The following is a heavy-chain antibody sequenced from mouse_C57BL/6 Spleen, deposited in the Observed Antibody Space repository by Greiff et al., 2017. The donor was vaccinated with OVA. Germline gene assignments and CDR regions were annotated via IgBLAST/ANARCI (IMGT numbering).Heavy chain of an antibody. J-gene: IGHJ4*01. CDR2: ISYDGSN. CDR3: ARDGDGFPDY. V-gene: IGHV3-6*01. CDR1: GYSITSGYY. D-gene: IGHD2-3*01. Sequence: EVKLMESGPGLVKPSQSLSLTCSVTGYSITSGYYWNWIRQFPGNKLEWMGYISYDGSNNYNPTLKNRISITRDTSKNQFFLKLNSVTTEDTATYYCARDGDGFPDYWGQGTSVTVSS.